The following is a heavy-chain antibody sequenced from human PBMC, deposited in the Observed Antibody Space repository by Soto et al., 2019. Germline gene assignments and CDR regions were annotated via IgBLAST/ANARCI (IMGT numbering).Heavy chain of an antibody. CDR1: RFTFSSYA. CDR3: ASAYYDFWSASTLFSDCLDT. J-gene: IGHJ4*02. D-gene: IGHD3-3*01. CDR2: ISYDGSNK. Sequence: WLSLRLSGAASRFTFSSYAMHSVRQAPGKGLEWVAVISYDGSNKYYADSVKGRFTISRDNCKNTLYLQMNSLRAEDTAVYYFASAYYDFWSASTLFSDCLDTRGQRTLVTICS. V-gene: IGHV3-30-3*01.